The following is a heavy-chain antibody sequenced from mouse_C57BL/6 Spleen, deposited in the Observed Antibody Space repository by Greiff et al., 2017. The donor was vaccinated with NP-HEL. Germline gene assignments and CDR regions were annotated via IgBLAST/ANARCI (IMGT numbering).Heavy chain of an antibody. Sequence: EVQLQQSGAELVRPGASVKLSCTASGFNIKDYYMHWVKQRPEQGLEWIGRIDPEDGDTEYAQKFQGKATMTADTSSNTAYLQLSSLTSEDTAVYYCTTNYGRGFDYWGQGATLTVSS. CDR3: TTNYGRGFDY. CDR1: GFNIKDYY. V-gene: IGHV14-1*01. D-gene: IGHD1-1*01. CDR2: IDPEDGDT. J-gene: IGHJ2*01.